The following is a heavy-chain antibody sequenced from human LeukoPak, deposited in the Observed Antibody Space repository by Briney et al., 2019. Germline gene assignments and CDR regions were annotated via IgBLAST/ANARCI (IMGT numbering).Heavy chain of an antibody. CDR2: ISSSGSDI. Sequence: GGSLRLSCAASGFTFSNYEMHWVRQAPGKGLEWVSYISSSGSDIYYADSVKGRFTISRDNAKNSLYLHMNSLRAEDTAVYYCARDAGLRFDYWGQGTLVTVSS. CDR1: GFTFSNYE. D-gene: IGHD4-17*01. V-gene: IGHV3-48*03. CDR3: ARDAGLRFDY. J-gene: IGHJ4*02.